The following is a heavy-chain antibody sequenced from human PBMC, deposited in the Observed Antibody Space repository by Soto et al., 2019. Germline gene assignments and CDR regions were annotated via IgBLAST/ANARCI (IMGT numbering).Heavy chain of an antibody. D-gene: IGHD4-4*01. V-gene: IGHV1-69*04. J-gene: IGHJ5*02. Sequence: ASVKVSCTASGYTFTSYARHWVRQAPGQGLEWMGRIIPIIGIINYAQKFQGRVTISADKFTGTAYMELTGLRSDDTAVYYCAGDPDSHYNDSHASSYPWGQGTLVTVSS. CDR2: IIPIIGII. CDR3: AGDPDSHYNDSHASSYP. CDR1: GYTFTSYA.